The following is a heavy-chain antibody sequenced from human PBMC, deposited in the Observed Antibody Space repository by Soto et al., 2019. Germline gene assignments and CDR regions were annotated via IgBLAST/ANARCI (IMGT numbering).Heavy chain of an antibody. J-gene: IGHJ5*02. CDR3: ARSSSGWYEVNWCDP. CDR1: GGSISSYY. CDR2: IYYSGST. Sequence: QVQLQESGPGLVKPSETLSLTCTVSGGSISSYYWSWIRQPPGQGLEWIGYIYYSGSTNYNPSLKSRVTISVDTSKNRGSLKLSSVTAANTAVYYCARSSSGWYEVNWCDPWGQGTLVTVSS. D-gene: IGHD6-19*01. V-gene: IGHV4-59*01.